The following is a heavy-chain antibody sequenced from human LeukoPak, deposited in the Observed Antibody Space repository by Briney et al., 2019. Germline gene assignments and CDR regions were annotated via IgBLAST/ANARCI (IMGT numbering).Heavy chain of an antibody. D-gene: IGHD6-19*01. V-gene: IGHV3-13*01. J-gene: IGHJ4*02. CDR2: IGTAGDT. Sequence: GGSLRLSCAASGFTFRTYDFHWVRQVKGIGLEWVSGIGTAGDTYYADSVKGRFTISRDNSKNTLYLQMNSLRAEDTAVYYCARPKYSSGWYFDYWGQGTLVTVSS. CDR3: ARPKYSSGWYFDY. CDR1: GFTFRTYD.